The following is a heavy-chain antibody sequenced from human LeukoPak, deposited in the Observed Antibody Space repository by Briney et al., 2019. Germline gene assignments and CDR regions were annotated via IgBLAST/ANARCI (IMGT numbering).Heavy chain of an antibody. CDR1: GGSFSGYY. J-gene: IGHJ5*02. Sequence: SETLSLTCAVYGGSFSGYYWSWIRQPPGKGLEWIGEINHSGSTNYNPSLKSRVTISVDKSKNQFSLKLSSVTAADTAVYYCARDLQGSVRGVPRPTNWFDPWGQGTLVTVSS. D-gene: IGHD3-10*01. CDR3: ARDLQGSVRGVPRPTNWFDP. CDR2: INHSGST. V-gene: IGHV4-34*01.